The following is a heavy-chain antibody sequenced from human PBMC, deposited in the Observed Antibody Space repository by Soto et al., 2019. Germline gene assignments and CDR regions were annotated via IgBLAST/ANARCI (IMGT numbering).Heavy chain of an antibody. D-gene: IGHD2-15*01. CDR1: GFTFSDYY. J-gene: IGHJ5*02. CDR2: ISSSSSYT. CDR3: AKPSTVAASNWFDP. V-gene: IGHV3-11*03. Sequence: PGGSLRLSWAASGFTFSDYYMSWIRQAPGKGLEWLSYISSSSSYTNYADSVKGRFTISRDNSKNALYLQMNSLRAEDTAVYYCAKPSTVAASNWFDPWGQGTLVTVSS.